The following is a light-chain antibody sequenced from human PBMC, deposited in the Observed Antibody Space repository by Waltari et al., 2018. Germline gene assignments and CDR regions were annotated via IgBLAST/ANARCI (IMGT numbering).Light chain of an antibody. Sequence: ELMLTQSPVTLFLSPGERATLSSRASQSISKYLAWSQKKPGQAPTLLIFDASSRATGIPDRFSGSGSGTDFSLTISRLEPEDVAVYYCQKYGTLPATFGQGTKVEIK. CDR1: QSISKY. V-gene: IGKV3-20*01. CDR2: DAS. J-gene: IGKJ1*01. CDR3: QKYGTLPAT.